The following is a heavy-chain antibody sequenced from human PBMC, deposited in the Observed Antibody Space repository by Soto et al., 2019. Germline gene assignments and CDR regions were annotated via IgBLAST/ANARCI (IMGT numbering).Heavy chain of an antibody. V-gene: IGHV3-23*01. CDR2: ISGGAFRT. Sequence: GGSLRLSCAASGFTFSSFALGWVRQAPGKGLEWVGSISGGAFRTDYADSVKGRFTISRDNDNNSLYLQINNVGAGDTAVYYCAKGAFYSGFDYFDFWGQGTLVTVSS. CDR1: GFTFSSFA. J-gene: IGHJ4*02. CDR3: AKGAFYSGFDYFDF. D-gene: IGHD6-19*01.